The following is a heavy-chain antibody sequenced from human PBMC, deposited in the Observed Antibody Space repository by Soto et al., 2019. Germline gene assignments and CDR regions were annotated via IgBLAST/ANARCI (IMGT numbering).Heavy chain of an antibody. V-gene: IGHV4-31*03. Sequence: SETLSLTCTVSGGCISSGCYYWSWIRQHQGKGLEWIGYIYYSGSTYYNPSLKSRVTISVDTSKNQFSLKLSSVTAADTAVYYCARNYYDSSGYPDAFDIWGQGTMVTVSS. J-gene: IGHJ3*02. CDR3: ARNYYDSSGYPDAFDI. CDR1: GGCISSGCYY. D-gene: IGHD3-22*01. CDR2: IYYSGST.